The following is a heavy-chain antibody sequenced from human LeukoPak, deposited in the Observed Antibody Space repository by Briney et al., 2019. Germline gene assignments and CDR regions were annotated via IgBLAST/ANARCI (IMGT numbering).Heavy chain of an antibody. V-gene: IGHV1-8*01. D-gene: IGHD6-6*01. Sequence: VASVKVSCKASEYTFTSYDINWGRQATGQGLELIGWMNPNSGNTGYAQKFQVRVTMTRVTSISTAYMELNNLTSEDTAVYYCARGSWGEIAGRKSFEFWGQGSLVTVSS. CDR1: EYTFTSYD. J-gene: IGHJ4*02. CDR2: MNPNSGNT. CDR3: ARGSWGEIAGRKSFEF.